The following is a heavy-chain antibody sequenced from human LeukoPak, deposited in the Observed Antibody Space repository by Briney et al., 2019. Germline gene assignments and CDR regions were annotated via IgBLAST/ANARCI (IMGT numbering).Heavy chain of an antibody. CDR2: ISGRCGST. J-gene: IGHJ4*02. CDR3: AKDDHGGSGWRDYFDY. Sequence: GGSLRLSCAASGFTFSSYAMSWVRQAPGKGLEWVSAISGRCGSTYYADSVKGHFTISRDNSKNTLYLQMNSLRAEDTAVYYCAKDDHGGSGWRDYFDYWGQGTLVTVSS. CDR1: GFTFSSYA. D-gene: IGHD6-19*01. V-gene: IGHV3-23*01.